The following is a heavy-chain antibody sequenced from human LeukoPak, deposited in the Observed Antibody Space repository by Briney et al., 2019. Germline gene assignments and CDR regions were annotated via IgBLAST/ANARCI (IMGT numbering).Heavy chain of an antibody. CDR1: GGSISSSSYY. D-gene: IGHD5-18*01. CDR2: IYYSGST. J-gene: IGHJ4*02. Sequence: PSETLSLTCTVSGGSISSSSYYWGWIRQPPGKGLEWIGSIYYSGSTYYNPSLKSRVTISVDTSKNQFSLKLSSVTAADTAVYYCARSLTPLTDVDTAMMGYWGQGTLVTVSS. V-gene: IGHV4-39*01. CDR3: ARSLTPLTDVDTAMMGY.